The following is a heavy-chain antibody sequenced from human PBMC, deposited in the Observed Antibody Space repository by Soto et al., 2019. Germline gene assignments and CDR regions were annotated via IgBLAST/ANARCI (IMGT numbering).Heavy chain of an antibody. CDR3: ASSRMATTPHYYGMDV. D-gene: IGHD5-12*01. CDR1: GGTFSSYA. Sequence: QVQLVQSGAEVKKPGSSVKVSCKASGGTFSSYAISWVRQAPGQGLEWMGGIIPIFGTANYAQKFQGRVTITADESTSTAYMELSSLRSEDTAVYYCASSRMATTPHYYGMDVWGQGTTVTVSS. V-gene: IGHV1-69*12. CDR2: IIPIFGTA. J-gene: IGHJ6*02.